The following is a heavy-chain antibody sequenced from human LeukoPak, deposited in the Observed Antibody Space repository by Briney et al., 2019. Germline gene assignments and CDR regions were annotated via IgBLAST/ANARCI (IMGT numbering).Heavy chain of an antibody. V-gene: IGHV3-21*01. CDR1: GFTFSSYS. Sequence: GGSLRLSCAASGFTFSSYSMNWVRQAPGKGLEWVSSISSSSSYIYYADSVKGRFTISRDNAKNSLYLQMNSLRAVDTAVYYCAPDAYDFWSGYGMDVWGQGTTVTVSS. CDR3: APDAYDFWSGYGMDV. CDR2: ISSSSSYI. D-gene: IGHD3-3*01. J-gene: IGHJ6*02.